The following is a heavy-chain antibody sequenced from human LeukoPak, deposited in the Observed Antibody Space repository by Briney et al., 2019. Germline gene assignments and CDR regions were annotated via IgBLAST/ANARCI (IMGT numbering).Heavy chain of an antibody. V-gene: IGHV4-61*08. D-gene: IGHD2-21*02. CDR1: GGSISSGDYY. Sequence: SQTLSLTCTVSGGSISSGDYYWGWIRQLPGKGLEWIGYIYYSGSTNYNPSLKSRVTISVDTSKNQFSLKLSSVTAADTAVYYCARESGDCALDYWGQGTLVTVSS. CDR2: IYYSGST. CDR3: ARESGDCALDY. J-gene: IGHJ4*02.